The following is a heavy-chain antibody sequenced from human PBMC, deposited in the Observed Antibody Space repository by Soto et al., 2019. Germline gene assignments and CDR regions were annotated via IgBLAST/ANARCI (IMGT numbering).Heavy chain of an antibody. CDR1: GFTFSSYS. CDR2: ISSSSSCI. Sequence: GGSLRLSCAASGFTFSSYSMNWVRQAPGKGLEWVSSISSSSSCIYYADSVKGRFTISRDNAKNSLYLQMNSLRAEDTAVYYCERDPYGRSSSSHDYWGQGTLVTVSS. J-gene: IGHJ4*02. V-gene: IGHV3-21*01. D-gene: IGHD6-6*01. CDR3: ERDPYGRSSSSHDY.